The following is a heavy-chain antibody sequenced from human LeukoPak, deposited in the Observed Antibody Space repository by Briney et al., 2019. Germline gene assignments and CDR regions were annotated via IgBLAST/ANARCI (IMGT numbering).Heavy chain of an antibody. Sequence: GGSLRLSCAASGFTFSSYAVSWVRQAPGKGLEWVSAISGSGGSTYYAESVKGRFTISRDNSKNTLHLQMNSLRAEDTAVYYCAKDSSGSYASGSYSFDYWGQGTLVTVSS. J-gene: IGHJ4*02. D-gene: IGHD3-10*01. V-gene: IGHV3-23*01. CDR2: ISGSGGST. CDR3: AKDSSGSYASGSYSFDY. CDR1: GFTFSSYA.